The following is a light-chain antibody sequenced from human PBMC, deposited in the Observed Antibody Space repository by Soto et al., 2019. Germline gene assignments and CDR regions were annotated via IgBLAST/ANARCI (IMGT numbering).Light chain of an antibody. J-gene: IGKJ4*01. Sequence: DIQMTQSPSSLSASVGDRVTITCRASQSISSYLNWYQQRPGKAPNNLIYAASRLQSGVPSGFSGSGSGTDFTLTISNLQPEDVATYYCQQSYGSPLTFGGGTRVGIK. CDR2: AAS. CDR3: QQSYGSPLT. CDR1: QSISSY. V-gene: IGKV1-39*01.